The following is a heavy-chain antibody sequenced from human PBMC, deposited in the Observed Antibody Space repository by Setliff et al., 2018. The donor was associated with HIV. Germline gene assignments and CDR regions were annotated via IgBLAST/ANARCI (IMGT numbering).Heavy chain of an antibody. CDR3: AGRGGYNDWYFDY. V-gene: IGHV4-59*11. J-gene: IGHJ4*02. Sequence: KTSETLSLTCNVSGVSMSSHYWSWIRQAPGQPPNKGLEWIGNIYYSGTTNYNPSLESRVTISIDTSKSQFSLKLTSATTADTAMYYCAGRGGYNDWYFDYWGQGALVTVSS. CDR1: GVSMSSHY. CDR2: IYYSGTT. D-gene: IGHD5-12*01.